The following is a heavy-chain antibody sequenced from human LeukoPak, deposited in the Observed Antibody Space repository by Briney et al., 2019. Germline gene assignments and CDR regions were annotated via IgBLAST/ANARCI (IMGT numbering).Heavy chain of an antibody. Sequence: PSETLSLTCTVSGGSISTSNYYWGWIRQPPGKGLEWIGGIYYGGSTYYNPSLKSRVTISVDTSKNQFSLKLSSVTAADTAVYYCARAGAISWFGELLAWNYYYMDVWGKGTTVTISS. J-gene: IGHJ6*03. CDR3: ARAGAISWFGELLAWNYYYMDV. CDR2: IYYGGST. CDR1: GGSISTSNYY. V-gene: IGHV4-39*01. D-gene: IGHD3-10*01.